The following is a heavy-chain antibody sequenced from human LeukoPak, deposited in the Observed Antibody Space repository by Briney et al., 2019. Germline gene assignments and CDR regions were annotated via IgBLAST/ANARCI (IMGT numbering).Heavy chain of an antibody. V-gene: IGHV1-8*03. CDR3: AKSPSGDRDAFDI. Sequence: ASVKVSCKASGYTFTSYYMHWVRQATGQGLEWMGWMNPNSGNTGYAQKFQGRVTITRNTSISTAYMELSSLRSEDTAVYYCAKSPSGDRDAFDIWGQGTMVTVSS. J-gene: IGHJ3*02. D-gene: IGHD4-17*01. CDR1: GYTFTSYY. CDR2: MNPNSGNT.